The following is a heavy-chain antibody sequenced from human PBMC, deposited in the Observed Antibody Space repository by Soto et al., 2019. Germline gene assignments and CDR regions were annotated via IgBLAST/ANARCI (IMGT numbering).Heavy chain of an antibody. Sequence: EVQLVESGGGLVQPGGALTLSCAASGFTFSSYWMHWVRQAPGKGLAWVSRIKSDGSGTIYADSVKGRLTISRDNAKNTLYLQMNSLSAEDTAVYYCVRGDGDYYDGNGYLGRHWGQGTLVTVSS. V-gene: IGHV3-74*01. CDR1: GFTFSSYW. J-gene: IGHJ4*02. CDR2: IKSDGSGT. CDR3: VRGDGDYYDGNGYLGRH. D-gene: IGHD3-22*01.